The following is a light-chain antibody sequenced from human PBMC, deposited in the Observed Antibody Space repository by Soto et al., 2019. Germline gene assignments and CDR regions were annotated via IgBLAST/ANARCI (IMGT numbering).Light chain of an antibody. CDR1: HDIDNF. V-gene: IGKV1-27*01. CDR3: QRYDSVPRT. Sequence: DIRMTQSPPSLSAFVGDKVTITCRASHDIDNFLAWYHQKPGEVPKLLIYAASTLESGASSRFSGSGAGTVCTLTISSLQPEDVGSYYCQRYDSVPRTFGQGTKVEVK. J-gene: IGKJ1*01. CDR2: AAS.